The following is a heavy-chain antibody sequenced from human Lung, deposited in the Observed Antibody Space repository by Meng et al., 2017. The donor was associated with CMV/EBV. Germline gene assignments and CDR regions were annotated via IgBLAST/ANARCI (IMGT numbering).Heavy chain of an antibody. CDR1: GFTFSSYS. V-gene: IGHV3-21*01. CDR2: ISSSSSYI. D-gene: IGHD1-26*01. CDR3: ARDRYSGSSDAFDI. J-gene: IGHJ3*02. Sequence: GGSLRLXCAASGFTFSSYSMNWVRQAPGKGLEWVSSISSSSSYIYYADSVKGRFTISRDNAKNSLYLQMNSLRAEDTAVYYCARDRYSGSSDAFDIWGQGTXVTVSS.